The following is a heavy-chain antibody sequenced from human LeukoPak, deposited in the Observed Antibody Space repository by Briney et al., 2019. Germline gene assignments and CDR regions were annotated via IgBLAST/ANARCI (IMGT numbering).Heavy chain of an antibody. V-gene: IGHV3-23*01. CDR2: ISGSGGST. CDR1: GFTFSSYA. D-gene: IGHD4-23*01. J-gene: IGHJ4*02. CDR3: AKWSRNSIYYFDY. Sequence: GGSLRLXCAASGFTFSSYAMSWVRQAPGKGLESVSAISGSGGSTYYADSVKGRFTISRDNSKNTLYLQMNSLRAEDTALYYCAKWSRNSIYYFDYWGQGTLVTVSS.